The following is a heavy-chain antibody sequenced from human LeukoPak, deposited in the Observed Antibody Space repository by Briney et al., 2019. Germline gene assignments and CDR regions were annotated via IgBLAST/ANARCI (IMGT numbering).Heavy chain of an antibody. V-gene: IGHV3-30*04. J-gene: IGHJ4*02. D-gene: IGHD2-15*01. Sequence: GGSLRLSCAASGFTFSSYAMHWVRQAPGKGLEWVAVISYDGSNKYYADSVKGRFTISRDNSKNTLYLQMNSLRAEDTAVYYCARDPDLRYCSGGSCYRFDYWGQGTLVTVSS. CDR2: ISYDGSNK. CDR3: ARDPDLRYCSGGSCYRFDY. CDR1: GFTFSSYA.